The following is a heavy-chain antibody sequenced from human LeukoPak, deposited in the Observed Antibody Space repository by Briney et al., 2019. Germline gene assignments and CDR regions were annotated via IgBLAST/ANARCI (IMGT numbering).Heavy chain of an antibody. CDR1: GGSFSGYY. Sequence: SETLSLTCAVYGGSFSGYYWSWIRQPPGKGLEWIGEINHSGSTNYNPSLKSRVTMSVDTSKNQFSLKLRSVTAADTAVYYCAREYGSGSEFDPWGQGTLVTVSS. CDR3: AREYGSGSEFDP. CDR2: INHSGST. J-gene: IGHJ5*02. D-gene: IGHD3-10*01. V-gene: IGHV4-34*01.